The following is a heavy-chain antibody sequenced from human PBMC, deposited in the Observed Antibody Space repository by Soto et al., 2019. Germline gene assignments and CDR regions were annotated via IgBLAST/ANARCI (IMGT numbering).Heavy chain of an antibody. CDR3: ARAGGSGWWLDY. CDR2: ISTSATII. Sequence: PGPALRLSCAASGYIFSNYYMTWIRQAPGKGLEWVSYISTSATIISYADSVKGRFTISRDDAKNSLYLQMNSLRADDTAIYCCARAGGSGWWLDYWGRGTLVTVSS. J-gene: IGHJ4*02. D-gene: IGHD6-19*01. CDR1: GYIFSNYY. V-gene: IGHV3-11*01.